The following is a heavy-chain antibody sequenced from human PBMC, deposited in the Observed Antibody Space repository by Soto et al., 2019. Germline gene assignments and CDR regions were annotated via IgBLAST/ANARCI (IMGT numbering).Heavy chain of an antibody. CDR3: AYDLHYALDI. V-gene: IGHV1-18*01. Sequence: ASVKVSCKASGFTFTSYAISWVRQAPGQGLEWMGWISAYNGNTNYAQKLQGRVTMTTDTSTSTAYMELRSLRSDDTAVYYCAYDLHYALDIWGQGTLVTVSS. D-gene: IGHD3-16*01. J-gene: IGHJ1*01. CDR2: ISAYNGNT. CDR1: GFTFTSYA.